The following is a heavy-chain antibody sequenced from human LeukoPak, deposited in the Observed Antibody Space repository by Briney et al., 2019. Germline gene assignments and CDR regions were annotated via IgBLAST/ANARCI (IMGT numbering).Heavy chain of an antibody. CDR3: AKDRSGSYSQGLDY. CDR1: GFTFSSYG. J-gene: IGHJ4*02. Sequence: GGSLRLSCAAPGFTFSSYGMHWVRQAPGKGLEWVAVISVDGSNEYYADSVKGRFTISRDNSKNTLYLQMNSLRAEDTAVYYCAKDRSGSYSQGLDYWGQGTLVTVSS. D-gene: IGHD1-26*01. CDR2: ISVDGSNE. V-gene: IGHV3-30*18.